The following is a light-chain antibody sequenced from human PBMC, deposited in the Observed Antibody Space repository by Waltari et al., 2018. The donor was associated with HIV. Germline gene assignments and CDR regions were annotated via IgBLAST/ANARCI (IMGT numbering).Light chain of an antibody. Sequence: DIVMTQSPAILSVSPGERVTLSCRASQGVGSNLAWYQQKVGQAPRLLIYGAATRAAEIPGRFSGSGSGTDFTFTIDSLQSEDFATYYCQQYNIRPRGNTFGQGTKLQIK. CDR2: GAA. V-gene: IGKV3-15*01. CDR3: QQYNIRPRGNT. J-gene: IGKJ2*01. CDR1: QGVGSN.